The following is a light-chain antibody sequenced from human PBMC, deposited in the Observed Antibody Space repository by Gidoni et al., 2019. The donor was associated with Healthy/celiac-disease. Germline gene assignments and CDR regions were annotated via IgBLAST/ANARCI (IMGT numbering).Light chain of an antibody. Sequence: IQMTQSPSSLSASVGDRVTITCRASPSISSYLNWYQQKPGKAPNLLIYAASSLQSGVPSRFSGSGSGTDFTLTISSLQPEDFATYYCQQSYSTPWTFGQGTKVEI. CDR3: QQSYSTPWT. J-gene: IGKJ1*01. V-gene: IGKV1-39*01. CDR2: AAS. CDR1: PSISSY.